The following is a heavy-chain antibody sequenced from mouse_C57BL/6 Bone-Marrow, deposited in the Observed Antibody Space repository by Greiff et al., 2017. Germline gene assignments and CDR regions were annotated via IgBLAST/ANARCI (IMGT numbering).Heavy chain of an antibody. J-gene: IGHJ4*01. Sequence: VQLQQSDAELVKPGASVKLSCKVSGYTFTDHTIHWMQQRPEQGLEWIGYIYPRDGSTKYNEKFKGQATLTADKSSSTAYMQLNSLTSEDSAVYFCARGGYYDSLAMYYWGQGTSVTVSS. V-gene: IGHV1-78*01. CDR1: GYTFTDHT. D-gene: IGHD2-4*01. CDR2: IYPRDGST. CDR3: ARGGYYDSLAMYY.